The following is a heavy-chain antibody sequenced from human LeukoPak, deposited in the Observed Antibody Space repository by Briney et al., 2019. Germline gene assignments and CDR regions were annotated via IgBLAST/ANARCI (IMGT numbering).Heavy chain of an antibody. D-gene: IGHD1-7*01. V-gene: IGHV4-34*01. J-gene: IGHJ4*02. CDR1: GGSFSGYY. CDR2: INHSGST. CDR3: ARGSITGTTRLDY. Sequence: SETLSLTCAVYGGSFSGYYWSWIRQPPGKGLEWIGEINHSGSTNYNPSLKSRVTISVDTSKNQFPLKLSSVTAADTAVYYCARGSITGTTRLDYWGQGTLVTVSS.